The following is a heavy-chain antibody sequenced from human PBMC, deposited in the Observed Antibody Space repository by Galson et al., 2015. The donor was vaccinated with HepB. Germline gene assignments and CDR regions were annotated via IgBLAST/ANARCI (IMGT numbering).Heavy chain of an antibody. D-gene: IGHD4-17*01. CDR2: IYSGGST. V-gene: IGHV3-53*01. J-gene: IGHJ3*02. Sequence: SLRLSCAASGFTVSSNYMSWVRQAPGKGLEWVSVIYSGGSTYYADSVKGRFTISRDNSKNTLYLQMNSLRAEDTAVYYCVTSLLTVPHAFDIWGQGTMVTVSS. CDR1: GFTVSSNY. CDR3: VTSLLTVPHAFDI.